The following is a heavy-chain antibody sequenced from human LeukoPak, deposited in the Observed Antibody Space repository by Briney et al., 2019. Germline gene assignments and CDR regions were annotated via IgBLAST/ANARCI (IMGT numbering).Heavy chain of an antibody. CDR3: AREGEDCSSTSCYRWFDP. V-gene: IGHV4-61*02. D-gene: IGHD2-2*01. J-gene: IGHJ5*02. CDR1: GGSIISGSYY. CDR2: IYTSGST. Sequence: SETLSLTCTVSGGSIISGSYYWSWIRQPAGKGLEWIGRIYTSGSTNCNPSLKSRVTISVDTSKNQFSLKLSSVTAADTAVYYSAREGEDCSSTSCYRWFDPWGQGTLVTVSS.